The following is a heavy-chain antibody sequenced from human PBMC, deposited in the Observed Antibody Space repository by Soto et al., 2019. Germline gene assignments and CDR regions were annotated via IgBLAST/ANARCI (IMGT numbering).Heavy chain of an antibody. CDR3: ASGGTTVNRRFAF. CDR1: GGTSSSYA. V-gene: IGHV1-69*01. Sequence: QVQVVQSGAEVKKPGSSVRVSCKASGGTSSSYAITWMRQAPGQVLEWMGVIIPILDTTDYAQKFQGRVTFTADESKSTVYMELSSLTSEDTAVYYCASGGTTVNRRFAFWGQGTLVTVSS. J-gene: IGHJ4*02. CDR2: IIPILDTT. D-gene: IGHD4-4*01.